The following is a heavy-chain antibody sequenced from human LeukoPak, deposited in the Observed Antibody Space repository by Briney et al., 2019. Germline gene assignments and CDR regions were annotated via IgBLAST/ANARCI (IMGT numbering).Heavy chain of an antibody. V-gene: IGHV4-34*01. CDR1: GRSFSGYY. J-gene: IGHJ4*02. CDR3: ARQHYYGSGSYNY. CDR2: INHSGST. D-gene: IGHD3-10*01. Sequence: SETLSLTCAVYGRSFSGYYWSWIRQPPGKGLEWIGDINHSGSTNYNPSLKSRVTISVDTSKNQFSLKLSSVTAADTAVYYCARQHYYGSGSYNYWGQGTLVTVSS.